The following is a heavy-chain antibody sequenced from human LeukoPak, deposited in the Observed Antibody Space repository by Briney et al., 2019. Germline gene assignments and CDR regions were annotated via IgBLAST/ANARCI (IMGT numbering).Heavy chain of an antibody. CDR2: IRYDGSNK. CDR3: AKDTGSGYDYFSYYFDY. CDR1: GFTFSSYG. D-gene: IGHD5-12*01. J-gene: IGHJ4*02. Sequence: GGSLRLSCAASGFTFSSYGMHWVRQAPGKGLEWVAFIRYDGSNKYYADSVKGRFTISRDNSKSTLYLQMNSLRVEDTAVYYCAKDTGSGYDYFSYYFDYWGQGTLVTVSS. V-gene: IGHV3-30*02.